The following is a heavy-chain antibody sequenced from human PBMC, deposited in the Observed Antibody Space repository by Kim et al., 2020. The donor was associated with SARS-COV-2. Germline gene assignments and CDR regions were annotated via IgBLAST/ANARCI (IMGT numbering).Heavy chain of an antibody. Sequence: GGSLRLSCAASGFNFRIYAMSWVRQAPGKGLEWVSAINGGGTSTFYADSVKGRFTISRDNSKNTLDLQMNSLRAEDTAIYYCAKGQSDWYWDYWGQGTLVTVSS. CDR2: INGGGTST. V-gene: IGHV3-23*01. CDR1: GFNFRIYA. D-gene: IGHD6-19*01. J-gene: IGHJ4*02. CDR3: AKGQSDWYWDY.